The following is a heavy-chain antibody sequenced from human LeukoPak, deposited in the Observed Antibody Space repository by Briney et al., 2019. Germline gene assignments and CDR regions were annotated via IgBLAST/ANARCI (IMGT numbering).Heavy chain of an antibody. D-gene: IGHD3/OR15-3a*01. V-gene: IGHV1-18*01. CDR2: ISTYNGNT. CDR3: ARFWTGYLPDY. Sequence: GASVKVSCKASGYTFTTYAVSWVRQAPGQGLEWMGWISTYNGNTEYVKSLQGRVTMTTDTSSSTAYMELRGLKSDDTAVYYRARFWTGYLPDYWGQGTLVTVSS. J-gene: IGHJ4*02. CDR1: GYTFTTYA.